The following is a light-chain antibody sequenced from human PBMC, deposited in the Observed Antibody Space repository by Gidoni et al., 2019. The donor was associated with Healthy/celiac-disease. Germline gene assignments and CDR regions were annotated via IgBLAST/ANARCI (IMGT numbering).Light chain of an antibody. J-gene: IGLJ2*01. CDR1: SSNIGNNY. CDR2: DNN. V-gene: IGLV1-51*01. Sequence: QSVLPQPPSVSAAPGQKVTISCSGSSSNIGNNYVSWYQQLPGKAPKLLIYDNNKRPSGIPDRFSGSKSGTSATLGITGLQTGDEADYYCGTWDSSLSAVVFGGGTKLTVL. CDR3: GTWDSSLSAVV.